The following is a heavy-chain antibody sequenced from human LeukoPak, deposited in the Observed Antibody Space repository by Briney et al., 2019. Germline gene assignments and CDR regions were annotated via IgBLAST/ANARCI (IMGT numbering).Heavy chain of an antibody. CDR1: GGTFSSYE. J-gene: IGHJ6*02. CDR2: IIPIFATA. D-gene: IGHD2-21*02. V-gene: IGHV1-69*13. Sequence: SVKVSCKASGGTFSSYEISWVRQAPGQGLEWMGGIIPIFATANYARKFQGRVTITADESTSTAYMELSSLRSEDTAVYYCAREWGVTAIPYGMDVWGQGTTVTVSS. CDR3: AREWGVTAIPYGMDV.